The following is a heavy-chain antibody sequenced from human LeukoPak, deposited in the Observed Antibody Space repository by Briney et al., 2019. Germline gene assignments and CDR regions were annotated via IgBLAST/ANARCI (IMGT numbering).Heavy chain of an antibody. J-gene: IGHJ4*02. D-gene: IGHD6-19*01. CDR3: APSIAVAGTGSRSGYYFDY. V-gene: IGHV3-48*01. CDR2: ISSSSSTI. Sequence: GGSLRLSCAASGFTSSSYSMDWVRQAPGKGLEWVSYISSSSSTIYYADSVKGRFTISRDNAKNSLYLQMNSLRAEDTAVYYCAPSIAVAGTGSRSGYYFDYWGQGTLVTVSS. CDR1: GFTSSSYS.